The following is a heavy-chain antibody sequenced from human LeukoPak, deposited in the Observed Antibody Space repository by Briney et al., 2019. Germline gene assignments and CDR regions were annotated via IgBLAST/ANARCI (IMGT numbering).Heavy chain of an antibody. CDR3: ARGMEVVTAIRYYYYYMDV. D-gene: IGHD2-21*02. Sequence: GASAKVSCKASGYTFTSYDINWVRQATGQGLEWMGWMNPNSGNTGYAQKFQGRVTMTRNTSISTAYMELSSLRSEDTAVYYCARGMEVVTAIRYYYYYMDVWGKGTTVTVSS. CDR2: MNPNSGNT. CDR1: GYTFTSYD. J-gene: IGHJ6*03. V-gene: IGHV1-8*01.